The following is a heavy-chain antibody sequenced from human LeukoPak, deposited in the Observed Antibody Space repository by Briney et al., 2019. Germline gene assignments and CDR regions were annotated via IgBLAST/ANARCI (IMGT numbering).Heavy chain of an antibody. Sequence: ASVKVSCKASGYTFTSYGISWVRQAPGQRLEWMGWISAYNGNTNYAQKLQGRVTMTTDTSTSTAYMELSSLRSEDTAVYYCARDNEYYYDSSGLDVVGAVDIWGQGTMVTVSS. CDR3: ARDNEYYYDSSGLDVVGAVDI. CDR1: GYTFTSYG. D-gene: IGHD3-22*01. CDR2: ISAYNGNT. V-gene: IGHV1-18*01. J-gene: IGHJ3*02.